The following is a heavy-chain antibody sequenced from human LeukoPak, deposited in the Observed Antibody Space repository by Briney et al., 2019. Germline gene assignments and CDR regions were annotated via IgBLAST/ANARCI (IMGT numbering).Heavy chain of an antibody. CDR2: IRYDGSNK. J-gene: IGHJ5*02. V-gene: IGHV3-30*02. CDR1: GLTFSSYG. D-gene: IGHD3-16*01. Sequence: GGSLRLSCAASGLTFSSYGMHWVRQAPGKGLEWVAFIRYDGSNKYYADSVKGRFTISRDNSKNTLYLQMNSLRAEDTAVYYCAKDAYDYVVIGYNWFDPWGQGTLVTVSS. CDR3: AKDAYDYVVIGYNWFDP.